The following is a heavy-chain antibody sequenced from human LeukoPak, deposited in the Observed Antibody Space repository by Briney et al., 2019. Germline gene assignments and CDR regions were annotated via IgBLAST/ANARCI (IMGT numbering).Heavy chain of an antibody. Sequence: SETLSLTCAVYGGSFSGYYWSWIRQPPGKGLEWIGEINHSGSTNYNPSLKSRVTISVETSKNQFSLKLSSVTAADTAMYYCARAGKKRPYYYYYGMDVWGQGTTVTVSS. J-gene: IGHJ6*02. V-gene: IGHV4-34*01. D-gene: IGHD4-23*01. CDR3: ARAGKKRPYYYYYGMDV. CDR1: GGSFSGYY. CDR2: INHSGST.